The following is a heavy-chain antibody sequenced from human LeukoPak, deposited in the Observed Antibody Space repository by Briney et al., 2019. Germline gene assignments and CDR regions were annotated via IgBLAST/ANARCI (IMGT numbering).Heavy chain of an antibody. CDR2: INYSGSP. V-gene: IGHV4-34*01. Sequence: SETLSLTCAVDGGSFSGYYWTWIRQPPGKGLEWIGEINYSGSPNYNPSLKSRVTISIDTSKNQFPLKLSSVTAADTAMYYCARGPPLNPGAYGSSGYYYFDYWGQGILVTVSS. CDR1: GGSFSGYY. CDR3: ARGPPLNPGAYGSSGYYYFDY. J-gene: IGHJ4*02. D-gene: IGHD3-22*01.